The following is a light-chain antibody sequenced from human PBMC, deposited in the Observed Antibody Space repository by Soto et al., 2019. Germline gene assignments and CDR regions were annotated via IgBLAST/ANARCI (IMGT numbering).Light chain of an antibody. J-gene: IGKJ2*01. Sequence: EIVMTQSPATLSVSPGERATLSCRASQSVSSNLAWYQQKPGQAPRLLIYGASTRATGIPARLSGSGSGTEFALTISSLQSEDFAVYYCQQYNNWRLYTFGQGTKLEIK. CDR1: QSVSSN. V-gene: IGKV3-15*01. CDR2: GAS. CDR3: QQYNNWRLYT.